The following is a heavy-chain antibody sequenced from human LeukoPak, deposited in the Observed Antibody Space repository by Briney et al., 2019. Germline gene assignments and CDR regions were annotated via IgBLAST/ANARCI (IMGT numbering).Heavy chain of an antibody. CDR2: IYYSGST. CDR3: ARPYYDFWSGYENNWFDP. Sequence: SETLSLTCTVSGGSISSYYWSWIRQPPGKGLEWIGYIYYSGSTNYNPSLKSRVTISVDTSNNQFSLKLSSVTAADTAVYYCARPYYDFWSGYENNWFDPWGQGTLVTVSS. J-gene: IGHJ5*02. CDR1: GGSISSYY. V-gene: IGHV4-59*01. D-gene: IGHD3-3*01.